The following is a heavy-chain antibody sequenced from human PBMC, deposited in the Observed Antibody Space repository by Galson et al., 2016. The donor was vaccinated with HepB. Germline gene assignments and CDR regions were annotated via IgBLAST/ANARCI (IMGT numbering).Heavy chain of an antibody. CDR3: AWAHYYAHPL. D-gene: IGHD3-22*01. V-gene: IGHV3-11*01. CDR2: ISSSGDNT. Sequence: SLRLSCAASGFIFSDRYMSWIRQAPGKGLEWISFISSSGDNTFYADSVKGRFTISRDNARNALYLQINNLRAEDTALYYCAWAHYYAHPLWSQGTLVTVSS. CDR1: GFIFSDRY. J-gene: IGHJ4*02.